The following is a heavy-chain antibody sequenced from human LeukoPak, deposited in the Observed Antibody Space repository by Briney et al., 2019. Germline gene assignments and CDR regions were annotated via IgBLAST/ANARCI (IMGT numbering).Heavy chain of an antibody. CDR2: IQYDGSNE. V-gene: IGHV3-30*02. CDR3: AKDRCSNGIGCYYYYMDV. D-gene: IGHD2-8*01. J-gene: IGHJ6*03. Sequence: GGSLRLSCAAPGFTFSSYGMHWVRQAPGKGLEWVAYIQYDGSNEQYADSVKGRFSISRDGSKNILYLQMNSLRAEDTAVYYCAKDRCSNGIGCYYYYMDVWGKGTTVTISS. CDR1: GFTFSSYG.